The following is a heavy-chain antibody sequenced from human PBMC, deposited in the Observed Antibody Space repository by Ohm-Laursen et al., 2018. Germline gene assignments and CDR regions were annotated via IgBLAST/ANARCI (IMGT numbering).Heavy chain of an antibody. CDR2: ISYDGSNK. J-gene: IGHJ4*02. V-gene: IGHV3-30*18. CDR3: AKFTGYDSSGYSPY. D-gene: IGHD3-22*01. Sequence: SLRLSCAASGFTFSSYGMHWVRQAPGKGLAWVAVISYDGSNKYYADSVKGRFTISRDNSKNTLYLQMNSLRAEDTAVYYCAKFTGYDSSGYSPYWGQGTLVTVSS. CDR1: GFTFSSYG.